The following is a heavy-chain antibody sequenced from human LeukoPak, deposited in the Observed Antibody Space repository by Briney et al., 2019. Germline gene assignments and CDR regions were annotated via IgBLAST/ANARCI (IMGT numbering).Heavy chain of an antibody. V-gene: IGHV3-64*01. Sequence: GGSLRLSCAASGFTFSNYAMHWVRQAPGKGVEYVSAISSNGHSTDYAISVKGRFTISRDNSKNTLYLQMGSLGAEDMAVYYCARRPYSGSYYVDYWGQGTLVTVSS. D-gene: IGHD1-26*01. J-gene: IGHJ4*02. CDR2: ISSNGHST. CDR1: GFTFSNYA. CDR3: ARRPYSGSYYVDY.